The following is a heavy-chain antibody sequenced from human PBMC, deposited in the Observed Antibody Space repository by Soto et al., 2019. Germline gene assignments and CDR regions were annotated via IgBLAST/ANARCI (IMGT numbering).Heavy chain of an antibody. CDR2: IIPLFGTT. CDR3: ARDGGGATFDY. Sequence: QVQLVQSGAEVRQPGSSVKVSCEASGGTFSSYALNWMRQAPGQGLEWMGGIIPLFGTTTYAEKFQGRVTITADESTRTAFLELSSLTSEDTAVYYCARDGGGATFDYWGQGTLVTVSS. J-gene: IGHJ4*02. D-gene: IGHD1-26*01. V-gene: IGHV1-69*12. CDR1: GGTFSSYA.